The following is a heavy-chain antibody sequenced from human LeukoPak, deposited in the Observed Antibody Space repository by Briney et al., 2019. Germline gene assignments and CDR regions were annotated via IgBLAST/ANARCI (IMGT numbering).Heavy chain of an antibody. CDR3: ARHQITMVRGVIHWFDP. Sequence: PSETLSLTCTVSGGSISSSSYYWGWIRQPPGKGLEWIGSIYYSGSTYYNPSLKSRVTISVDTSKNQFSLKLSSVTAADTAVYYCARHQITMVRGVIHWFDPWGQGTLVTVSS. CDR1: GGSISSSSYY. D-gene: IGHD3-10*01. J-gene: IGHJ5*02. CDR2: IYYSGST. V-gene: IGHV4-39*01.